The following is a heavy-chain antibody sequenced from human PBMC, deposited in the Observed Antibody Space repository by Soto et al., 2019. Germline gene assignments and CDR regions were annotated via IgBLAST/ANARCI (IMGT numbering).Heavy chain of an antibody. D-gene: IGHD6-19*01. Sequence: GESLKISCKGAGYSFTDYWIGWVRQMPGKGLEWMGIIYPGDSGARYSPSFQGQVSISADKSVNTAYLQWGSLKASDTAMYYCARQTTGWFGMDVWGQGTTVTVS. J-gene: IGHJ6*02. CDR3: ARQTTGWFGMDV. CDR2: IYPGDSGA. CDR1: GYSFTDYW. V-gene: IGHV5-51*01.